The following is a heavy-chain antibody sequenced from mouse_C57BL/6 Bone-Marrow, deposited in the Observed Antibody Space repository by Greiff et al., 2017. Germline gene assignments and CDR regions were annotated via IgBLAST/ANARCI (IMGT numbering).Heavy chain of an antibody. D-gene: IGHD1-1*01. CDR1: GFNIKDYY. V-gene: IGHV14-2*01. CDR3: AGGFYYGSNYYAMDY. Sequence: VQLQQSGAELVKPGASVKLSCTASGFNIKDYYMHWVQQSTEQGLEWIGRIDPEDGETKYAPKFPGKATITANTSSNTAYLQLSSLTSEDTAVYYCAGGFYYGSNYYAMDYGGQGTSVTVSS. J-gene: IGHJ4*01. CDR2: IDPEDGET.